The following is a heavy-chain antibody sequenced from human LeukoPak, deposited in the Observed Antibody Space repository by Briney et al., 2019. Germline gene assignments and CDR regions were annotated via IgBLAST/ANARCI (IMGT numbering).Heavy chain of an antibody. D-gene: IGHD3-3*01. V-gene: IGHV3-30*02. CDR3: ARGPPLWIFGVVIEFDY. Sequence: GGSLRLSCAASGFTFSTYGMHWVRQAPGKGLEWVAFIRYDGSDKYYADSVKGRFTISRDNSKNTLYLQMNSLRAEDTAVYYCARGPPLWIFGVVIEFDYWGQGTLVTVSS. CDR2: IRYDGSDK. CDR1: GFTFSTYG. J-gene: IGHJ4*02.